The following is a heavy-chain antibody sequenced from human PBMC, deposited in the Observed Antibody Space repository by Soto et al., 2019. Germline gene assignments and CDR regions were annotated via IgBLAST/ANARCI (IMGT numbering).Heavy chain of an antibody. D-gene: IGHD6-13*01. CDR2: IYPGDSDI. J-gene: IGHJ4*02. CDR3: ARHRGIAAAGTIALDY. CDR1: GYSFPNYW. Sequence: PGESLKISCKGSGYSFPNYWIGWVRQMPGKGLEWMGIIYPGDSDIRYSPSFQGQVTISADKSISTAYLQWSSLKASDTAMYYCARHRGIAAAGTIALDYWGQGSLVTVSS. V-gene: IGHV5-51*01.